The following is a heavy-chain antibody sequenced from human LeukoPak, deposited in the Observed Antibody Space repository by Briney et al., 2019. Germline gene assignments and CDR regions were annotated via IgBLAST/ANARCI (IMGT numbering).Heavy chain of an antibody. CDR1: GGSISSYY. CDR3: ARLRYSGSYSTIDY. D-gene: IGHD1-26*01. CDR2: ISYSGST. V-gene: IGHV4-39*01. J-gene: IGHJ4*02. Sequence: PSETLSLTCTVSGGSISSYYWSWIRQPPGKGLEWIGSISYSGSTYYNPSLKSRVTKSVDTSKNQFSLKLSSVTAADTAVYYCARLRYSGSYSTIDYWGQGTLVTVSS.